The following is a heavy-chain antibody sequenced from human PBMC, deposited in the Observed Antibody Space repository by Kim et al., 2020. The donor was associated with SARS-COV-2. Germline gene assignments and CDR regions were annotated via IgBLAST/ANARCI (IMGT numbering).Heavy chain of an antibody. CDR1: GFPFSSYA. Sequence: GGSLRLSCAASGFPFSSYAMHWVRQAPGKGLEWVAVISYDGSNKYYADSVKGRFTISRDNSKNTLYLQMNSLRDEDTAVFYCAGERYSSSPIYAFDIWG. V-gene: IGHV3-30-3*01. D-gene: IGHD6-6*01. J-gene: IGHJ3*02. CDR2: ISYDGSNK. CDR3: AGERYSSSPIYAFDI.